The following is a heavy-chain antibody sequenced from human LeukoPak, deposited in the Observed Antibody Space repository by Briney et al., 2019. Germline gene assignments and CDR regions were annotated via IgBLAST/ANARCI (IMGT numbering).Heavy chain of an antibody. V-gene: IGHV3-20*01. CDR2: INWNGGST. J-gene: IGHJ4*02. Sequence: GGSLRLSCAASGFTFDDYGMSWVRQAPGKGLEWVSGINWNGGSTGYADSVKGRFTISRDNAKNSLYLQMNSLRAEDTALYHCARVSYYGSGSYWNPADYWGQGTLVTVSS. CDR3: ARVSYYGSGSYWNPADY. D-gene: IGHD3-10*01. CDR1: GFTFDDYG.